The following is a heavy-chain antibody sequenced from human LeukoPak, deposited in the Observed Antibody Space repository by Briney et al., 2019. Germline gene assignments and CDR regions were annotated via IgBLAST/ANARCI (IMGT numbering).Heavy chain of an antibody. CDR1: GGSFSGYY. CDR3: ARSFSSSWKGWFDP. J-gene: IGHJ5*02. Sequence: SETLSLTCAVYGGSFSGYYWSWIRQPPGKGLEWIGEINHSGSTNYNPSLKSRVTISVDTSKNQFSLKLSSVTAADTAVYYCARSFSSSWKGWFDPWGQGTLVTVSS. V-gene: IGHV4-34*01. D-gene: IGHD6-13*01. CDR2: INHSGST.